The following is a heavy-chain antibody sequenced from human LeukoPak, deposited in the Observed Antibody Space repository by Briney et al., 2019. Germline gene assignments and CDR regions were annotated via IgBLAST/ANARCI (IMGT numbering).Heavy chain of an antibody. CDR2: IYYGGST. J-gene: IGHJ3*01. Sequence: PSETLSLTCTVSGGSISSSSYYWGWIRQPPGKGLEWIGSIYYGGSTYYNPSLKSRVTISVDTSKNQFSLKLSSVTAADTAVYYCARGGVRACGSTRCRGAGIFDVWGHGAMVTVSS. CDR3: ARGGVRACGSTRCRGAGIFDV. CDR1: GGSISSSSYY. V-gene: IGHV4-39*07. D-gene: IGHD2-2*01.